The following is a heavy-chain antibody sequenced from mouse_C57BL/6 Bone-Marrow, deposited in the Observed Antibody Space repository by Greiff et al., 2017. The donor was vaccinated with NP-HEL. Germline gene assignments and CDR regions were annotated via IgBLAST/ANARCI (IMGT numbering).Heavy chain of an antibody. V-gene: IGHV14-4*01. D-gene: IGHD3-2*02. CDR3: TTGTAQATFDY. Sequence: VQLKESGAELVRPGASVKLSCTASGFNIKDDYMHWVKQRPEQGLEWIGWIDPENGDTEYASKFQGKATITADTSSNTAYLQLSSLTSEDTAVYYCTTGTAQATFDYWGQGTTLTVSS. J-gene: IGHJ2*01. CDR1: GFNIKDDY. CDR2: IDPENGDT.